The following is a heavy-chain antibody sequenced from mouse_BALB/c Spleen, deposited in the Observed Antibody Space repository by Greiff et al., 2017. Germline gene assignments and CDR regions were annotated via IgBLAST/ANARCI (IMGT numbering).Heavy chain of an antibody. J-gene: IGHJ3*01. V-gene: IGHV10-1*02. CDR1: GFTFNTYA. CDR3: VMDDYDAWFAY. Sequence: EVKLVESGGGLVQPKGSLKLSCAASGFTFNTYAMNWVRQAPGKGLEWVARIRSKSNNYATYYADSVKDRFTISRDDSQSMLYLQMNNLKTEDTAMYYCVMDDYDAWFAYWGQGTLVTVSA. D-gene: IGHD2-4*01. CDR2: IRSKSNNYAT.